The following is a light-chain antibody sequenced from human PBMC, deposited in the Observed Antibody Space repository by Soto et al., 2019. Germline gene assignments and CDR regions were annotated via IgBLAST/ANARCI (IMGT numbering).Light chain of an antibody. CDR1: QDISNY. CDR3: QQYDNLPRYT. J-gene: IGKJ2*01. CDR2: DAS. V-gene: IGKV1-33*01. Sequence: DIQMTQSPSSLSASGGDRVTITCQASQDISNYLNWYQQKPGKAPKLLIYDASNLETGVPSRFSGSGSGTDFTFTISSLQPEDIATYYCQQYDNLPRYTFGQGTKLEIK.